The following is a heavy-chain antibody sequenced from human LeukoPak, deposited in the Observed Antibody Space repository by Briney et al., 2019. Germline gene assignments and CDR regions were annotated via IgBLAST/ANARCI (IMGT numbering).Heavy chain of an antibody. Sequence: GGSLDLSCPPSGLPLITYDMHWVGQATGKGWEWVSAIGTAGDTYYPGSVKGRFTISRENAKNSLYLQMNSLRAGDTAVYYCAREDRSYHGMDVWGQGTTVTVSS. CDR3: AREDRSYHGMDV. CDR2: IGTAGDT. CDR1: GLPLITYD. J-gene: IGHJ6*02. D-gene: IGHD2-15*01. V-gene: IGHV3-13*01.